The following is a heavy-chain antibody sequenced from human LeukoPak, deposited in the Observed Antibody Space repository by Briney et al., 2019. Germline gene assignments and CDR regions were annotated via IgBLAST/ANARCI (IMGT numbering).Heavy chain of an antibody. D-gene: IGHD2-2*01. CDR1: GGTFSSYA. CDR3: ARSVRDCSSTSCYRYYYYYGMDV. V-gene: IGHV1-69*13. CDR2: IIPIFGTA. Sequence: GASVKVSCKASGGTFSSYAISWVRQAPGQGLEWMGGIIPIFGTANYAQKFQGGVTITADESTSTAYMELSSLRSEDTAVYYCARSVRDCSSTSCYRYYYYYGMDVWGQGTTVTVSS. J-gene: IGHJ6*02.